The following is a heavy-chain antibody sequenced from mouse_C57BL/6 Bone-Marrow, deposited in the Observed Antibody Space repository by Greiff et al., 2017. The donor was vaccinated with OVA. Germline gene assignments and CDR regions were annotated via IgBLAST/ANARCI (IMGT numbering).Heavy chain of an antibody. CDR2: ISYDGSN. Sequence: EVKLVESGPGLVKPSQSLSLTCSVTGYSITSGYYWNWIRQFPGNKLEWMGYISYDGSNNYNPSLKNRISITRDTSKNQFFLKLNSVTTEDTATYYCARAVAPYAMDYWGQGTSVTVSS. D-gene: IGHD1-1*01. CDR3: ARAVAPYAMDY. CDR1: GYSITSGYY. J-gene: IGHJ4*01. V-gene: IGHV3-6*01.